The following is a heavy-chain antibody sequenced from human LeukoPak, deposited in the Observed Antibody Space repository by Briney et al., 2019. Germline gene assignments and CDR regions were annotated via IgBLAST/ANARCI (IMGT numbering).Heavy chain of an antibody. V-gene: IGHV3-20*04. Sequence: PGGSLRLSCAASGFTFSSYSMNWVRQAPGKGLEWVSGINWNGGSTGYADSVKGRFTISRDNAKNSLYLQMNSLRAEDTALYYCARDQCSSTSCYVGFDYWGQGTLVTVSS. CDR1: GFTFSSYS. CDR2: INWNGGST. CDR3: ARDQCSSTSCYVGFDY. D-gene: IGHD2-2*01. J-gene: IGHJ4*02.